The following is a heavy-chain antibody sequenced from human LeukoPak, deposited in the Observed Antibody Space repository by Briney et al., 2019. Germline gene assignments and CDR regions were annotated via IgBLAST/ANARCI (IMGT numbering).Heavy chain of an antibody. Sequence: SETLFLTCTVSGGSIGRSSYYWGWVRQPPGKGLEWIGSIYYSGSTYYNPSLKSRLTMSVDTSKNQFSLKLSSVTAADTAVYYCARLMYYYGSGSYWGQGTLVTVSS. J-gene: IGHJ4*02. CDR1: GGSIGRSSYY. D-gene: IGHD3-10*01. V-gene: IGHV4-39*01. CDR3: ARLMYYYGSGSY. CDR2: IYYSGST.